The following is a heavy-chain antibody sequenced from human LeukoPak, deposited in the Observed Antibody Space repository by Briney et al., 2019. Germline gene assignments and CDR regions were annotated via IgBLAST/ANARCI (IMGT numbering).Heavy chain of an antibody. CDR1: GFTFSSYS. CDR2: ITSGSSYI. D-gene: IGHD3-10*01. J-gene: IGHJ4*02. Sequence: GGSLRLSCAASGFTFSSYSMNWARQTPGKGLEWVSSITSGSSYIYYADSVKGRFTISRDNARNSLYLQMNSLIVEDTAVYYCAGAPPVRMVRPPAHFDYWGQGTLVTVSS. V-gene: IGHV3-21*01. CDR3: AGAPPVRMVRPPAHFDY.